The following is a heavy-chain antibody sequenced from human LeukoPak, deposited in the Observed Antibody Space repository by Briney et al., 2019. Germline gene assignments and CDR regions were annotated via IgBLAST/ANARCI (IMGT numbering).Heavy chain of an antibody. J-gene: IGHJ4*02. CDR3: AKGKYSSGGVPDY. D-gene: IGHD6-19*01. V-gene: IGHV3-74*01. Sequence: PGGSLRLSCAASGFSLSNYWMHWVRQAPGKGLMWVSQISPDGSQTFYADSVKGRFTVSRDNSKNTLYLQINSLRGEDTAVYYCAKGKYSSGGVPDYWGQGTLVTVSS. CDR2: ISPDGSQT. CDR1: GFSLSNYW.